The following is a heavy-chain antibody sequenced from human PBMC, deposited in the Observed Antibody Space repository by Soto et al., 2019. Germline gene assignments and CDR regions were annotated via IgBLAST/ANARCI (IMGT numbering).Heavy chain of an antibody. V-gene: IGHV1-3*01. CDR1: GYTFNSYV. CDR2: INAGSGKT. D-gene: IGHD1-26*01. CDR3: ARDNVGVELHQGDLEY. Sequence: QVQLVQSGAEVKKPGASVKVSCKASGYTFNSYVLHWVRQAPGQRLEWMGWINAGSGKTKYSQKLQGRLTFARDTSACTAYIELNSLRPGSTAVYYCARDNVGVELHQGDLEYWGQGTLVTVSS. J-gene: IGHJ4*02.